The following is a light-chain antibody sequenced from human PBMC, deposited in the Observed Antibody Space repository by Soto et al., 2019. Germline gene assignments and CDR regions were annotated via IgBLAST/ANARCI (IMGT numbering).Light chain of an antibody. CDR3: QQYKDGAWT. CDR2: DAS. CDR1: QSVSYW. J-gene: IGKJ1*01. Sequence: DIQMTQSPSTLSTSVGARVTITCRASQSVSYWLAWYQKKPGKAPNLLIYDASILASGVPSRFSGSGSATEFILTISSLQPDDFATYYCQQYKDGAWTFGQGTKVDIK. V-gene: IGKV1-5*01.